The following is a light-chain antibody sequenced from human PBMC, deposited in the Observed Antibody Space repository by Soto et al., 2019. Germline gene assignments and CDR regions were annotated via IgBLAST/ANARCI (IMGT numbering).Light chain of an antibody. J-gene: IGKJ1*01. V-gene: IGKV3-20*01. CDR2: GAS. Sequence: EIVLTHSPGTLSLSPGERATLSYRASQSVSSSYLAWYQQKPGQAPRPLIYGASSRAIGIPDRFSGSGSGTDFTLTISRLEPEDFAVYYCQQYGSSPWTFGQGTKVEIK. CDR1: QSVSSSY. CDR3: QQYGSSPWT.